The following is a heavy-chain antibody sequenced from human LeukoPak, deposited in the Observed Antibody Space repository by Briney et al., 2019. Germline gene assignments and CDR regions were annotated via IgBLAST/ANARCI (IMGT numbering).Heavy chain of an antibody. V-gene: IGHV3-30-3*01. CDR3: ARGRLGELHSIYY. J-gene: IGHJ4*02. CDR2: ISFDGSNK. Sequence: GGSLRLSCAATGFTFSRYGVHWVRQSPGKGLEWVAVISFDGSNKYYADSVKGRFTISRDNSKNTLFLQMNSLRAEDTAVYYCARGRLGELHSIYYWGQGTLVTVSS. CDR1: GFTFSRYG. D-gene: IGHD3-16*01.